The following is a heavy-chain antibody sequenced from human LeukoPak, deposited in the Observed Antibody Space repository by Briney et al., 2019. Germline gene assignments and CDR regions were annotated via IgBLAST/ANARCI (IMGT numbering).Heavy chain of an antibody. CDR3: ARRRYYDGSGYLE. CDR2: IYYSGRT. CDR1: GDSVSRSDSY. D-gene: IGHD3-22*01. Sequence: SETLSLTCSVSGDSVSRSDSYWDWIRPPPGKGLEWIGTIYYSGRTYYSPSLKSRVTMSVDPSNNQFSLNLRSVTAADTALDYCARRRYYDGSGYLEWGQGTLLSVSS. V-gene: IGHV4-39*01. J-gene: IGHJ1*01.